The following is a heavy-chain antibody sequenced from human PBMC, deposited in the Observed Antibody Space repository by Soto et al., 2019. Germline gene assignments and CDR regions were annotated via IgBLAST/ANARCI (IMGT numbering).Heavy chain of an antibody. J-gene: IGHJ1*01. CDR1: GGTFSGYA. D-gene: IGHD1-1*01. CDR2: IIPIFGIT. V-gene: IGHV1-69*01. CDR3: ARDPRSITGTTSSEDFQH. Sequence: QAQLMQSGAEVKEPGSSVKVSCKASGGTFSGYAISWVRQAPGQGLEWLGGIIPIFGITNYAQKFQNRLTIAADESSATVYMDLRSLTSEDSAIYDCARDPRSITGTTSSEDFQHWGQCTLVSVS.